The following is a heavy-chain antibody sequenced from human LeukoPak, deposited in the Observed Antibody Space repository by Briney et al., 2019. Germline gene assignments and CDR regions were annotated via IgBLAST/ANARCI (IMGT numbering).Heavy chain of an antibody. J-gene: IGHJ4*02. D-gene: IGHD3-10*01. Sequence: SETLSLTCIVSGYSISSGHYWAWIRQPPGKGLEWIGSIYHSGSTYYNPSLKSRVTISVDTSRNQFSLKVTSVTAADTAVFYCARVFTNVRGIMFDLMYYLDYWGQGTLVTVSS. V-gene: IGHV4-38-2*02. CDR3: ARVFTNVRGIMFDLMYYLDY. CDR2: IYHSGST. CDR1: GYSISSGHY.